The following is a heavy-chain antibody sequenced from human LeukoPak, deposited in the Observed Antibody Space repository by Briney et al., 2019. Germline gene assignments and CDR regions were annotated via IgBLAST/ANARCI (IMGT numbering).Heavy chain of an antibody. Sequence: GGSLRLSCTASGFTFGDYAMCWVRQAPGKGLEWVGFIRSKTYGGTTEYAASVKGRFTISRDDSKSIAYLQMNSLKTEDTAVYYCTRAVAHLDYWGQGTLVTVSS. V-gene: IGHV3-49*04. CDR3: TRAVAHLDY. D-gene: IGHD4-23*01. CDR1: GFTFGDYA. CDR2: IRSKTYGGTT. J-gene: IGHJ4*02.